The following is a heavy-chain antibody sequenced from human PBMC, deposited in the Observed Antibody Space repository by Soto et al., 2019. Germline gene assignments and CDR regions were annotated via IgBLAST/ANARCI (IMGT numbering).Heavy chain of an antibody. D-gene: IGHD2-15*01. V-gene: IGHV4-59*01. J-gene: IGHJ6*03. CDR3: AREVRSHYYYYYMDV. Sequence: SETLSLTCTVSGGSISSYYWSWIRQPPGKGLEWIGYIYYSGSTNYNPSLKSRVTISVDTSKNQFSLKLSSVTAADTAVYYCAREVRSHYYYYYMDVWGKGTTVTVSS. CDR1: GGSISSYY. CDR2: IYYSGST.